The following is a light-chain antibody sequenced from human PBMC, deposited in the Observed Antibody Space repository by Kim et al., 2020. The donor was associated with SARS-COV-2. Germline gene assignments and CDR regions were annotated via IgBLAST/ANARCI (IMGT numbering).Light chain of an antibody. V-gene: IGLV1-36*01. CDR3: AAWDDSLNAVV. Sequence: QSVLTQPPSVSEAPRQRVTISCSGSSSNIGNNAVNWYRQLPGKAPKLLIYYDDLLPSGVSDRFSGSKSGTSASLAISGLQSEDEADYYCAAWDDSLNAVVFGGGTQLTVL. CDR1: SSNIGNNA. CDR2: YDD. J-gene: IGLJ2*01.